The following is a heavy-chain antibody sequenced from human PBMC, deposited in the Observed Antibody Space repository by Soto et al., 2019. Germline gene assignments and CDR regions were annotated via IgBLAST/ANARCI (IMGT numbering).Heavy chain of an antibody. Sequence: QLQLQESGSGLVKPPQTLSLTCAVSGGSISSDGYSWSWIRQPPGKGLEWIGYIYHGGDAYYNPSLTRRVTISVDRSKNQFSMNLSSVTAADTAMYYCARGEAYCSGGTCYYRFDPWGPGTLVTVSS. CDR1: GGSISSDGYS. V-gene: IGHV4-30-2*01. D-gene: IGHD2-15*01. CDR3: ARGEAYCSGGTCYYRFDP. CDR2: IYHGGDA. J-gene: IGHJ5*02.